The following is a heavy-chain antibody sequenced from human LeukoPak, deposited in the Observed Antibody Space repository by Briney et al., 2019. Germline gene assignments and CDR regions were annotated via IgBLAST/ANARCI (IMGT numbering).Heavy chain of an antibody. V-gene: IGHV4-4*07. CDR3: ASAIYYDILTGYSGAPPDAFDI. CDR2: IYTSGST. D-gene: IGHD3-9*01. J-gene: IGHJ3*02. CDR1: GGSISSYY. Sequence: SETLSLTCTVSGGSISSYYWSWIRQPAGKGLEWIGRIYTSGSTNYNPSLKSRVTMSVDTSKNQFSLKLSSVTAADTAVYYCASAIYYDILTGYSGAPPDAFDIWGQGTMVTVSS.